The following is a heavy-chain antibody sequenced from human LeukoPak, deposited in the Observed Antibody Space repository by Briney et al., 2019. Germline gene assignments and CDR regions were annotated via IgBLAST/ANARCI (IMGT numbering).Heavy chain of an antibody. V-gene: IGHV3-30-3*01. Sequence: GGSLRLSCAASGFTFSSYAMHWVRQAPGKGLEWVAVISYDGSNKYYADSVKGRFTTSRDNSKNTLYLQMNSLRAEDTAVYYCARDGVIMITFGGVIGPDKSFDYWGQGTLVTVSS. D-gene: IGHD3-16*02. CDR2: ISYDGSNK. J-gene: IGHJ4*02. CDR3: ARDGVIMITFGGVIGPDKSFDY. CDR1: GFTFSSYA.